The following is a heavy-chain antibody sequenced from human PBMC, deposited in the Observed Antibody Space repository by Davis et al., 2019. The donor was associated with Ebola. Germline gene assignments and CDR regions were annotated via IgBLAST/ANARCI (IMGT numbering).Heavy chain of an antibody. CDR1: GFTFSSYS. V-gene: IGHV3-21*01. D-gene: IGHD3-9*01. CDR3: ARDRFPYYDILTGYNYYYGMDV. CDR2: ISSSSSYI. Sequence: GGSLRLSCAASGFTFSSYSMNWVRQAPGKGLEWVSSISSSSSYIYYADSVKGRFTISRDNSKNTLYLQMNSLRAEDTAVYYCARDRFPYYDILTGYNYYYGMDVWGQGTTVTVSS. J-gene: IGHJ6*02.